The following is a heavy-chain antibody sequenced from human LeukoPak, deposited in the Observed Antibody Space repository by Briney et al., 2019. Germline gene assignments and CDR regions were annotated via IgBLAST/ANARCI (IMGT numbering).Heavy chain of an antibody. Sequence: ASVKVSRQASGYTFTGYYMHWVRQAPGQGLEWMGWINPNSGGTNYAQEFQGRVTMTRDTSISTAYMDLSSLRSDDTAVYYCARDDSSSSANAFDIWGQGTMVSVSS. J-gene: IGHJ3*02. CDR1: GYTFTGYY. CDR3: ARDDSSSSANAFDI. CDR2: INPNSGGT. D-gene: IGHD6-6*01. V-gene: IGHV1-2*02.